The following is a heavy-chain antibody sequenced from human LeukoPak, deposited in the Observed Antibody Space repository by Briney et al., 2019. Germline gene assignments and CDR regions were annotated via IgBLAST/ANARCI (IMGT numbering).Heavy chain of an antibody. Sequence: GGSLRLSCAASGFTFSSYAMSWVRQAPGKGLEWVSAISNSGGSKYYADSVKGRLTISRDNSKNTLYLQVNSLRAEDTAVYYCAKELGLTMVRGVVDYWGQGTLVTVSS. CDR3: AKELGLTMVRGVVDY. D-gene: IGHD3-10*01. CDR2: ISNSGGSK. J-gene: IGHJ4*02. CDR1: GFTFSSYA. V-gene: IGHV3-23*01.